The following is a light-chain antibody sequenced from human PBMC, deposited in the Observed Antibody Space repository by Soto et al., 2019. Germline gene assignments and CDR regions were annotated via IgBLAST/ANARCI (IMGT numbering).Light chain of an antibody. CDR3: SSYTVTTKPFV. Sequence: QSFLTQPASVSGSPGQSITLSCTGTTRDIGSSNYVSWYQQHPGKAPKLIIYEVSNRPSGISNRFSGSKSGNTASLSISGLQAEDEADYYCSSYTVTTKPFVLGSGTKV. CDR1: TRDIGSSNY. CDR2: EVS. V-gene: IGLV2-14*01. J-gene: IGLJ1*01.